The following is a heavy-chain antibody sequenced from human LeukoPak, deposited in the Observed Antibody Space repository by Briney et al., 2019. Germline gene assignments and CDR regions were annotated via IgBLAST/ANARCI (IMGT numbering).Heavy chain of an antibody. J-gene: IGHJ5*02. CDR2: ISSSGSTI. CDR3: ARDPRRAQYQLPMYNWFGP. D-gene: IGHD2-2*01. V-gene: IGHV3-11*01. CDR1: GFTFSDYF. Sequence: PGGSLRLSCAASGFTFSDYFMSWIRQAPGKGLEWVSYISSSGSTIYYADSVKGRFTISRDNAKNSLYLQMNSLRAEDTAVYYCARDPRRAQYQLPMYNWFGPWGQGTLVTVSS.